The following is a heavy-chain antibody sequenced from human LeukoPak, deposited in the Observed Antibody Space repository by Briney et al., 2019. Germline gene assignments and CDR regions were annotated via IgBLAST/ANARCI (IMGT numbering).Heavy chain of an antibody. J-gene: IGHJ4*02. D-gene: IGHD3-10*01. CDR1: GFTFSSYA. CDR3: AREWAYYYGSGSYPDY. CDR2: ISYDGSNK. V-gene: IGHV3-30-3*01. Sequence: GRSLRLSCAASGFTFSSYAMHWVRQAPGKGLEWVAVISYDGSNKYYADSVKGRFTISRDNSKNTLYLQMNSLRAEDTAVYYCAREWAYYYGSGSYPDYWGQGTLVAVSS.